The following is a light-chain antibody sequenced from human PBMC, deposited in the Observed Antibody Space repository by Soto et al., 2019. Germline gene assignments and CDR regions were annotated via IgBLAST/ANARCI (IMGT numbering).Light chain of an antibody. V-gene: IGKV1-12*01. CDR3: QQANSFPLT. Sequence: DIQLTQSPSSVSASVGDRVTLTCRASQGITSWLAWYQQKPGKAPKLMIYAASSLQSGVPLRFGGRRSGSAFTLTTVSLQPEDFATYFCQQANSFPLTFGVGTKVHIK. CDR1: QGITSW. J-gene: IGKJ4*01. CDR2: AAS.